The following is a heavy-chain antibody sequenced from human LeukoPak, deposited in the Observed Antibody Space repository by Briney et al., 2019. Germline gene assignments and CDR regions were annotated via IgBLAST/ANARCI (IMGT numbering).Heavy chain of an antibody. J-gene: IGHJ3*02. V-gene: IGHV3-21*01. CDR2: ISGSSSYI. Sequence: PGGSLRLSCAASGFTFTIYNMNWVRQAPGKGLEWVSSISGSSSYIYYADSLKGRFTISRDNAKNSLYLQMNSLRAEDTAMFYYARQGTGDAFGIWGQGTMVTVSS. CDR3: ARQGTGDAFGI. CDR1: GFTFTIYN.